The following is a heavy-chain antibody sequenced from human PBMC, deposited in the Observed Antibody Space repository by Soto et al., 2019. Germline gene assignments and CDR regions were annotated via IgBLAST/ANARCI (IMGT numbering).Heavy chain of an antibody. Sequence: EVQLVESGGGLVQPGGSLRLSCAASGFTFSSYWMSWVRQAPGKGLEWVANIKQDGSENYYVDSVKGRFTISRANAKNPLDLQKDSVGAEGTAGFDCAGGRQLWPKGGCDYGGQGTLVTVSS. J-gene: IGHJ4*02. V-gene: IGHV3-7*04. D-gene: IGHD5-18*01. CDR3: AGGRQLWPKGGCDY. CDR2: IKQDGSEN. CDR1: GFTFSSYW.